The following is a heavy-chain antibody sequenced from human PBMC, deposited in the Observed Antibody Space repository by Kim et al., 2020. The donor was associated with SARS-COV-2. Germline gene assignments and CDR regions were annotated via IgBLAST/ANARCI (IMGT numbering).Heavy chain of an antibody. J-gene: IGHJ4*02. CDR2: IYYMGST. Sequence: SETLSLTCTVSGGSISGYYWSWIRQPPGKGLEWIGYIYYMGSTKYNPSLKSRVTISVDTSKNQFSLNLNSVTAADTAVYFCVRHRGYSTSWFYFDYWGQGTLVTVSS. CDR1: GGSISGYY. V-gene: IGHV4-59*08. CDR3: VRHRGYSTSWFYFDY. D-gene: IGHD6-6*01.